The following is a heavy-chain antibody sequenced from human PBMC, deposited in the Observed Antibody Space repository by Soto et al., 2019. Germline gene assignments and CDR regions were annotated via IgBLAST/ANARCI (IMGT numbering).Heavy chain of an antibody. CDR3: ARGPGGRYYDSSGPSDYYYGRDV. J-gene: IGHJ6*02. V-gene: IGHV4-30-4*01. D-gene: IGHD3-22*01. CDR2: IYYSGST. Sequence: PSETLSLTCTVSGGSISSGDYYWSWIRQPPGKGLEWIGYIYYSGSTYYNPSLKSRVTISVDTSKNQFSLKLSSVTAADTAVYYCARGPGGRYYDSSGPSDYYYGRDVWGQGTTVTVSS. CDR1: GGSISSGDYY.